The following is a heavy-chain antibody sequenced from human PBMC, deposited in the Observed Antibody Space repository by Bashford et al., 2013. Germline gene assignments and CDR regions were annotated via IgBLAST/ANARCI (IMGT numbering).Heavy chain of an antibody. CDR3: ARQKYVDYYYYGLGR. CDR2: IYYSGST. D-gene: IGHD2-21*01. CDR1: VAPSVVTT. J-gene: IGHJ6*02. V-gene: IGHV4-59*08. Sequence: SETLSPSPALSLVAPSVVTTGSWIRQPPGKGLEWIGYIYYSGSTNYNPLPQESSHHISRHVPITQLSLKLSSVTAADTAVYYCARQKYVDYYYYGLGRLGPRDPRSPRLL.